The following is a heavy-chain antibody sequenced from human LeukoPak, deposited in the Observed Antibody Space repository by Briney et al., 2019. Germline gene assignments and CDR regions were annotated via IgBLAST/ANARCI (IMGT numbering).Heavy chain of an antibody. CDR1: GFTFSSYA. D-gene: IGHD5-12*01. CDR3: AGWLRIDY. V-gene: IGHV3-30*02. J-gene: IGHJ4*02. Sequence: GGSLRLSCAASGFTFSSYAMHWVRQAPGKGLEWVAFIRFDGSNEYYADSVKGRFTISRDNSKYTLYLQMNSLRTEDTAMYYCAGWLRIDYWGQGTLVTVSS. CDR2: IRFDGSNE.